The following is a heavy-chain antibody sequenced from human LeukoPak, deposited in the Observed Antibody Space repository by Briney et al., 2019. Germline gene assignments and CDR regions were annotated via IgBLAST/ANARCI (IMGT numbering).Heavy chain of an antibody. Sequence: GGSLRLSCAASGFTFSSYWMSWVRQASGKGLEWVANIKQDGSEKYYVDSVKGRFTISRDNAKNSLFLQMNSLRAEDTAVYYCARGPAAGNLLGYWGQGTLVTVSS. CDR2: IKQDGSEK. D-gene: IGHD6-19*01. CDR3: ARGPAAGNLLGY. CDR1: GFTFSSYW. J-gene: IGHJ4*02. V-gene: IGHV3-7*01.